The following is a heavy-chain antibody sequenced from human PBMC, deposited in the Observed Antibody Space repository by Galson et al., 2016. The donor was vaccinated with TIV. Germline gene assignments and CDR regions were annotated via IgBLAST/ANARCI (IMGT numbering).Heavy chain of an antibody. D-gene: IGHD2-21*01. CDR3: ARHIAIPALKRHHYFDP. V-gene: IGHV4-39*01. Sequence: TLSLTCTVAGGSVSKSGYYWGWVRQSPGKGLEWIGSIYDTGTTSYNPSFRPRVTISVDTSKNSFSLRLNSMAAADTATYFCARHIAIPALKRHHYFDPWGQGSLVIVSS. CDR1: GGSVSKSGYY. CDR2: IYDTGTT. J-gene: IGHJ5*02.